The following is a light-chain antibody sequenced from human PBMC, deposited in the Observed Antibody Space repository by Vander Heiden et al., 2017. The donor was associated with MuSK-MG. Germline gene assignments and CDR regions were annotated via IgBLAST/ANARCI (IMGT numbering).Light chain of an antibody. V-gene: IGKV1-39*01. CDR1: QTISTY. J-gene: IGKJ1*01. Sequence: DIQVIQSPSSLSASVGDRVAITCRASQTISTYLNWYQQRPGKAPNLLIYDASRVQSGVPSRFSGSGSGTDFTLTISSLQPEDFAIYYCQQIDSPRRTFGQGAKVEIK. CDR2: DAS. CDR3: QQIDSPRRT.